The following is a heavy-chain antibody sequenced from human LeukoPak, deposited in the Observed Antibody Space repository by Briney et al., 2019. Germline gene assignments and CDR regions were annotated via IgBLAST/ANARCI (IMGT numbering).Heavy chain of an antibody. CDR2: IRSKDHGGTT. Sequence: GRSLRLSCTASGFTFGDYALSWFRQAPGKGLEWLSFIRSKDHGGTTEYAASVKGRFTISRDDSNSIAYLQMNSLIIEDTAVYFCTRDPHYYHGNPRDFWGQGTRVTVSS. J-gene: IGHJ4*02. D-gene: IGHD4-23*01. V-gene: IGHV3-49*03. CDR3: TRDPHYYHGNPRDF. CDR1: GFTFGDYA.